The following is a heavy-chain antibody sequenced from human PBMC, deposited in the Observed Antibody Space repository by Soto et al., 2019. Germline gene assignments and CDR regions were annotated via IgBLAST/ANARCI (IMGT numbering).Heavy chain of an antibody. CDR2: ISSSSSYI. CDR3: ARDGPAYYYDSSPVDY. Sequence: HGGSPGIGRATCRFTLSSYSMNWVRQAPGKGLEWVSSISSSSSYIYYADSVKGRFTISRDNAKNSLYLQMNSLRAEDTAVYYCARDGPAYYYDSSPVDYWGQGTLVTVSS. V-gene: IGHV3-21*01. CDR1: RFTLSSYS. J-gene: IGHJ4*02. D-gene: IGHD3-22*01.